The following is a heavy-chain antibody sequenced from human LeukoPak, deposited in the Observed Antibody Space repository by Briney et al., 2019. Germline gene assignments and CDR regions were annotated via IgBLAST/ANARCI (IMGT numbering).Heavy chain of an antibody. V-gene: IGHV4-39*07. D-gene: IGHD6-19*01. Sequence: SQTLSLTCTVSGGSICSSSYYWGWIRQPPGKGLEWIGRIYYSVSTYYNPSLKSRVTISVDASKNQFSLTLSSVTAADTAVYYCARGIAVAGYYYYYYMDVWGKGTTVTVSS. CDR3: ARGIAVAGYYYYYYMDV. CDR2: IYYSVST. J-gene: IGHJ6*03. CDR1: GGSICSSSYY.